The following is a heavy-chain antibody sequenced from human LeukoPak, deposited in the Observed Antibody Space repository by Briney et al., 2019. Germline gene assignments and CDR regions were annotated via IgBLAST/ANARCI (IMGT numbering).Heavy chain of an antibody. V-gene: IGHV3-73*01. Sequence: PGGSLRLSCAASGFTFSGSAMHWVRQASGKGLEWVGRIRNKANNYATAYAASVKGRFTISRDDSKNTAYLQMNSLKTEDTAVYYCYYYDSSGYYPWGQGTLVTVSS. CDR1: GFTFSGSA. J-gene: IGHJ5*02. CDR2: IRNKANNYAT. CDR3: YYYDSSGYYP. D-gene: IGHD3-22*01.